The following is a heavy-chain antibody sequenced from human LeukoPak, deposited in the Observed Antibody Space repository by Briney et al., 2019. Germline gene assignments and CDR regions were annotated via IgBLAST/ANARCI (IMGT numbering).Heavy chain of an antibody. Sequence: KPSETLSLTCTVSGGSISSYYWSWIRQPPGKGLEWIGYIYYSGSTNYNPSLKSRVTISVDTSKNQFSPKLSSVTAADTAVYYCARGDSSSWSYSYWGQGTLVTVSS. CDR1: GGSISSYY. V-gene: IGHV4-59*01. J-gene: IGHJ4*02. CDR2: IYYSGST. D-gene: IGHD6-13*01. CDR3: ARGDSSSWSYSY.